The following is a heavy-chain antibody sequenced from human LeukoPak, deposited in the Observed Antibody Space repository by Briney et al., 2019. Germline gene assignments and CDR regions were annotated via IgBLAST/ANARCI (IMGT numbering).Heavy chain of an antibody. D-gene: IGHD2-2*02. V-gene: IGHV4-34*01. CDR1: GGSFSGCY. CDR2: INHSGST. J-gene: IGHJ5*02. CDR3: ARSKPLRYCSSTSCYTSGLGAGYWFDP. Sequence: SETLSLTCAVYGGSFSGCYWSWIRQPPGKGLEWIGEINHSGSTNYNPSLKSRVTISVDTSKNQFSLKLSSVTAADTAVYYCARSKPLRYCSSTSCYTSGLGAGYWFDPWGQGTLVTVSS.